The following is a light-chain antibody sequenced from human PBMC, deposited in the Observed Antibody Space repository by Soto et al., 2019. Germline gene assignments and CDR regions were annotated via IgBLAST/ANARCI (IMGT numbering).Light chain of an antibody. CDR1: QSVRSTY. J-gene: IGKJ5*01. CDR2: GTS. Sequence: DIVLTQSPGTLSLSPGERATLSCRASQSVRSTYLGWYQHKRGQAPRLLIYGTSTRATGIPARFSGSGSGTEFTLTISSLQSEDFAVYYCQQYNNWRITFGQGTRLEIK. V-gene: IGKV3-15*01. CDR3: QQYNNWRIT.